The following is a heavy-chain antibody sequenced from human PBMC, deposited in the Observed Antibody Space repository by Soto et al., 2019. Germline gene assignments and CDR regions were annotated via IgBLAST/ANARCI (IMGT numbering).Heavy chain of an antibody. J-gene: IGHJ3*02. CDR2: ISGSGGST. CDR3: AKGGASDAFDI. Sequence: GESLKISCAASGFTFSSYAMSWVRQAPGKGLEWVSAISGSGGSTYYADSVKGRFTISRDNSKNTLYLQMNSLRAEDTAVYYCAKGGASDAFDIWGQGTMVTVSS. D-gene: IGHD1-26*01. CDR1: GFTFSSYA. V-gene: IGHV3-23*01.